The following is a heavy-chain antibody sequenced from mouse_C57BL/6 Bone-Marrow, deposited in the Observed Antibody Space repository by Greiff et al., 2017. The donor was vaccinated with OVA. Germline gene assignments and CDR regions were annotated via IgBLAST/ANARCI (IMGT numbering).Heavy chain of an antibody. CDR3: AGGEGEPYDYDSGYVPRCWYFEV. V-gene: IGHV5-16*01. CDR1: GFTFSDYY. D-gene: IGHD1-1*01. CDR2: INYDGSST. Sequence: EVKLVESEGGLVQPGSSMKLSCTASGFTFSDYYMAWVRQVPEQGLEWVANINYDGSSTYYLDSLKSRFIISRDNAKNILYLQMSSLKSEDTATYYCAGGEGEPYDYDSGYVPRCWYFEVWGTGTTVTVAS. J-gene: IGHJ1*03.